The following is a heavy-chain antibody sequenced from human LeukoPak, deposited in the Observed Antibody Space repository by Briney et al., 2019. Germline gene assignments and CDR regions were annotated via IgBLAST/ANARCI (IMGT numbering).Heavy chain of an antibody. CDR1: GFTFSSYA. D-gene: IGHD3-3*02. CDR2: ISSGSRYM. J-gene: IGHJ6*03. CDR3: AKDLSALLPGAHNYMDV. Sequence: GGSLRLSCAASGFTFSSYAMSWVRQAPGKGLEWVSAISSGSRYMFYSDSVKGRFTISRDNAKNSLYLQMNSLRAEDTALYYCAKDLSALLPGAHNYMDVWGKGTTVTISS. V-gene: IGHV3-21*04.